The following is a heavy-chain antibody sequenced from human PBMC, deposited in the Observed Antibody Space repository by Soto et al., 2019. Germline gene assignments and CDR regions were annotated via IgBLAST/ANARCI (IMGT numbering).Heavy chain of an antibody. CDR3: AISFCSGGSCYSGPSYYYGMDV. V-gene: IGHV5-51*01. CDR1: GYSFTSYW. Sequence: GESLKISCKGSGYSFTSYWIGWVRQMPGKGLEWMGIIYPGDSDTRDSPSFQGQVTISADKSISTAYLHWSSLKASDTAMYYCAISFCSGGSCYSGPSYYYGMDVWGQGTTVTVSS. D-gene: IGHD2-15*01. CDR2: IYPGDSDT. J-gene: IGHJ6*02.